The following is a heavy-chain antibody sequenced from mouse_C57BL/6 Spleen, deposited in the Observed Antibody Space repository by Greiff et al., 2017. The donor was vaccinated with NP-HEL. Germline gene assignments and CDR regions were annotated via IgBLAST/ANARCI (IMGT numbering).Heavy chain of an antibody. Sequence: QVQLQQSGPELVKPGASVKISCKASGYAFSSSWMNWVKQRPGKGLEWIGRIYPGDGDTNYNGKFKGKATLTADKSSSTAYMQLSSLTSEDSAVYFCARGSISTVTFGYWGQGTTLTVSS. D-gene: IGHD1-1*01. CDR1: GYAFSSSW. CDR3: ARGSISTVTFGY. J-gene: IGHJ2*01. V-gene: IGHV1-82*01. CDR2: IYPGDGDT.